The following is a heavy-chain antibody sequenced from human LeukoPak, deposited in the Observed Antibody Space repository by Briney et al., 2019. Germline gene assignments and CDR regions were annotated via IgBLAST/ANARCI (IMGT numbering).Heavy chain of an antibody. J-gene: IGHJ6*02. CDR2: INHSGST. V-gene: IGHV4-34*01. D-gene: IGHD4-17*01. Sequence: SETLSLTCAVYGGSFSGYYWSWLRQPPGKGLEWLGEINHSGSTNYNPSLKSRVTVSVDTSKNQFSLKLSSVTAADTAVYYCARQGAVTPRRTHYYAMDVWGPGTTVTVSS. CDR3: ARQGAVTPRRTHYYAMDV. CDR1: GGSFSGYY.